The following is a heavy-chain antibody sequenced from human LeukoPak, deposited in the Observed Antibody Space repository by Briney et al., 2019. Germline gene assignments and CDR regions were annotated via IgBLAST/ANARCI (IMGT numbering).Heavy chain of an antibody. CDR1: GFTFSGHW. Sequence: GGSLRLSCAASGFTFSGHWMSWVRQAPGKGLEWVANINQGGSDKYYADSVKGRFTISRDNANNLLYLQTNSLRGEDTAVYYCTRDRSRAEDDWGQGTLVTVSS. CDR3: TRDRSRAEDD. CDR2: INQGGSDK. V-gene: IGHV3-7*01. D-gene: IGHD1-14*01. J-gene: IGHJ4*02.